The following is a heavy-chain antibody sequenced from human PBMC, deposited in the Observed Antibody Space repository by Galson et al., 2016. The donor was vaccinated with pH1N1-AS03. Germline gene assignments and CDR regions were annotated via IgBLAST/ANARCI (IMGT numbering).Heavy chain of an antibody. D-gene: IGHD3-16*01. J-gene: IGHJ4*02. CDR3: AHGGGVSVVGGGRTYCCDY. V-gene: IGHV2-5*02. CDR1: GFSLTTRGKA. Sequence: PALVKPTQTLTLTCSFSGFSLTTRGKAVGWVRQPPGKALEWLALIYWDDDKRYNPFLRNRVTISKDTSQNLVVLTMTNMDPVDTGTYYCAHGGGVSVVGGGRTYCCDYWCQGALVTVSS. CDR2: IYWDDDK.